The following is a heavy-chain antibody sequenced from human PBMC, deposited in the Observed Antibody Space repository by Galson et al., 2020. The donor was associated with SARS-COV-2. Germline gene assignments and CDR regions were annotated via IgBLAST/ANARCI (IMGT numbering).Heavy chain of an antibody. Sequence: SETLSLTCTVSGASISTGGYSWSWIRQHPGKGLEWIGYIYSSGTTYYNPSLTSLVTISVDTSKNQFSLKLSSVTAADTAVYYCARVPRYRSSTSCYRGYYMDVWGKGTTVTVSS. J-gene: IGHJ6*03. D-gene: IGHD2-2*02. CDR2: IYSSGTT. CDR3: ARVPRYRSSTSCYRGYYMDV. V-gene: IGHV4-31*01. CDR1: GASISTGGYS.